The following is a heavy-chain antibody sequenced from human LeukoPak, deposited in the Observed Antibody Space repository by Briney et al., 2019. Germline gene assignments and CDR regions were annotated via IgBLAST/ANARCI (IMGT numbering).Heavy chain of an antibody. Sequence: PGGSLRLSCAASGFTFSSYAMSWVRQAPGKGLEWVSTISGSGGSTYYADSVKGRFTISRDNSKNTLYLQMNGLRAEDTAVYYCTSSSSRGIYYYYYMDVWGKGTTVTVSS. CDR3: TSSSSRGIYYYYYMDV. CDR2: ISGSGGST. D-gene: IGHD6-6*01. CDR1: GFTFSSYA. J-gene: IGHJ6*03. V-gene: IGHV3-23*01.